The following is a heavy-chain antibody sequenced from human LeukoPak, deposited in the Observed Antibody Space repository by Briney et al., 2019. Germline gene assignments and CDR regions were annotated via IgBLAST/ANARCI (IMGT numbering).Heavy chain of an antibody. CDR3: ATDLYCSGGSCQLPLNY. J-gene: IGHJ4*02. CDR2: FDPEDGET. D-gene: IGHD2-15*01. Sequence: ASVKVSCKVSGYTLTGLSMHWVRQAPGKGLEWMGGFDPEDGETIYAQKFQGRVTMTEDTSTDTAYMELSSLRSEDTAVYYCATDLYCSGGSCQLPLNYWGQGTLVTVSS. CDR1: GYTLTGLS. V-gene: IGHV1-24*01.